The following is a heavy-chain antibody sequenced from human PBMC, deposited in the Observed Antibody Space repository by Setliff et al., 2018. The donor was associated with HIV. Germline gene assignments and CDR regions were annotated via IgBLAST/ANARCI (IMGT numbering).Heavy chain of an antibody. Sequence: SETLSLTCAVYAGSFSGYYWSWIRQPSGKGLEWIGEINHSGSTNYNPSLKSRVTISVDTSKNQFSPKLSSVTAADTAVYYCARGRRNEWELLLLAFDMWGQGTMVTVSS. V-gene: IGHV4-34*01. CDR2: INHSGST. D-gene: IGHD1-26*01. CDR3: ARGRRNEWELLLLAFDM. J-gene: IGHJ3*02. CDR1: AGSFSGYY.